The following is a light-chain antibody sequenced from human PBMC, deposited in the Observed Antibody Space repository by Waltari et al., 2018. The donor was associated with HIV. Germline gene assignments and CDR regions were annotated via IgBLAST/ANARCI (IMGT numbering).Light chain of an antibody. Sequence: EIVLTQSPGPLSLSPGERATLSCRASQSVSTSSLAWYQQKPGQPPRLLIYDASTRATGIADRCSGSGSGTDFTLTISRLEPEDFAVYYCQQYGNSPPLTFGGGTKVELK. CDR1: QSVSTSS. CDR3: QQYGNSPPLT. V-gene: IGKV3-20*01. CDR2: DAS. J-gene: IGKJ4*01.